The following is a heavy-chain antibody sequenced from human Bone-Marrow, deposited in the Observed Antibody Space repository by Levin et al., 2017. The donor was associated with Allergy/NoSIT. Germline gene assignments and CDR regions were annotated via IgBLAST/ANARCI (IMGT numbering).Heavy chain of an antibody. J-gene: IGHJ6*02. Sequence: GESLKISCAASGFTFSSYGMHWVRQAPGKGLEWVAVISYDGSNKYYADSVKGRFTISRDNSKNTLYLQMNSLRAEDTAVYYCAKNISGRYCSGGSRTIGMDVWGLGTTVTVSS. D-gene: IGHD2-15*01. CDR2: ISYDGSNK. CDR3: AKNISGRYCSGGSRTIGMDV. CDR1: GFTFSSYG. V-gene: IGHV3-30*18.